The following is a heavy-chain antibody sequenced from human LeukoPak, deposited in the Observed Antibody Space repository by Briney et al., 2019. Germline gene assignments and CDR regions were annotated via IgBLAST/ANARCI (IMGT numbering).Heavy chain of an antibody. V-gene: IGHV1-24*01. CDR3: ASLGWYSNSWYY. D-gene: IGHD6-13*01. Sequence: ASVKVSCKVSGYTLTELSMHWVRQAPGKGLEWMGGFDPEDGETIYAQKFQGRVTMTEDTSTDTAYMELSSLRSEDTAVYYCASLGWYSNSWYYWGQGTLVTVSS. J-gene: IGHJ4*02. CDR1: GYTLTELS. CDR2: FDPEDGET.